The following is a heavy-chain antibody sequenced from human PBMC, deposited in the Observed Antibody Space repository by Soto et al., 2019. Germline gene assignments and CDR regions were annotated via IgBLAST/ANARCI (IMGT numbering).Heavy chain of an antibody. CDR2: ISYDGSNK. V-gene: IGHV3-30*18. D-gene: IGHD3-10*01. J-gene: IGHJ6*02. CDR1: GFTFSSYG. Sequence: PGGSLRLSCAASGFTFSSYGMHWVRQAPGKGLEWVAVISYDGSNKYYADSVKGRFTISRDNSKNTLYLQMNSLRAEDTAVYYCAKDRYGSGSYKSYYYGMDVWGQGTTVTVSS. CDR3: AKDRYGSGSYKSYYYGMDV.